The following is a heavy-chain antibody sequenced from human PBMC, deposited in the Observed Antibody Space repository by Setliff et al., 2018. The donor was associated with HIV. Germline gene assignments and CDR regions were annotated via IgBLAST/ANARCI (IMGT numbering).Heavy chain of an antibody. CDR1: GGSIKSSSDY. Sequence: SETLSLTCTVSGGSIKSSSDYWGWIRQPPGKGLEWIGTIYYSGSTYYNPSLKSRVTISVDTSKNQFSLKLSSVTAADTTVYYCAREGRGDPAMATTRIDYWGQGKLVTVSS. V-gene: IGHV4-39*02. J-gene: IGHJ4*02. CDR2: IYYSGST. CDR3: AREGRGDPAMATTRIDY. D-gene: IGHD1-1*01.